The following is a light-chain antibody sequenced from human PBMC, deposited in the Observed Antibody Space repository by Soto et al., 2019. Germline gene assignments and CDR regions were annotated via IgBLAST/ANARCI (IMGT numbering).Light chain of an antibody. CDR1: QTVSSND. Sequence: EIVLTQSPGTLSLSPGERATVSCRASQTVSSNDLAWYQQKPGQAPRLLLYGASTRATGIPDRFSGSGSGTDFTLSISRLEPEDFAAYYCHHYGTSPPYTFGQGTKVDIK. J-gene: IGKJ2*01. CDR3: HHYGTSPPYT. V-gene: IGKV3-20*01. CDR2: GAS.